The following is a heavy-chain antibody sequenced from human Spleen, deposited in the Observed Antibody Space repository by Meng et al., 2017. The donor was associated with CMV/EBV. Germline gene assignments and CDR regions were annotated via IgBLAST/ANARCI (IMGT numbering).Heavy chain of an antibody. CDR1: GGSFSGYY. CDR3: ARAEQQLVQGY. D-gene: IGHD6-13*01. J-gene: IGHJ4*02. Sequence: SLTCAVYGGSFSGYYWSWIRQPPGKGLEWIGEINHSGSTNYNPSLKSRVTISVDTSKNQFSLKLSSVTAADTAVYYCARAEQQLVQGYWGQGTLVTVSS. CDR2: INHSGST. V-gene: IGHV4-34*01.